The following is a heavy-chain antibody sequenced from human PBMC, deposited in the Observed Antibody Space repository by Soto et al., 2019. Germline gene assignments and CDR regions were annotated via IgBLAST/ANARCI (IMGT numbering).Heavy chain of an antibody. V-gene: IGHV1-69*13. CDR2: IIPIFGTA. CDR3: ASPPGYYYDSSGYLRVPYYFDY. Sequence: GASVKVSCKASGGTFSSYAISWVRQAPGQGLEWMGGIIPIFGTANYAQKFQGRVTITADESTSTAYMELSSLRSEDTAVYYCASPPGYYYDSSGYLRVPYYFDYWGQGTLVTAPQ. J-gene: IGHJ4*02. CDR1: GGTFSSYA. D-gene: IGHD3-22*01.